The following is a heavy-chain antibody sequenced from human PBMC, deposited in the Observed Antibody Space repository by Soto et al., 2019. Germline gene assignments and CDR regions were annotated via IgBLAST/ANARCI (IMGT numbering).Heavy chain of an antibody. J-gene: IGHJ4*02. D-gene: IGHD6-25*01. CDR2: INAGNGNT. CDR3: ASAVAAAADFDY. Sequence: QVQLVQSGAEEKKPGASVKVSCKASGYTFTGYAMHWVRQAPGQRLEWMGWINAGNGNTKYSQKFQGRVTITRDTSASTAYMELSSLRSEDTVVYYCASAVAAAADFDYWGQGTLVTVSS. CDR1: GYTFTGYA. V-gene: IGHV1-3*05.